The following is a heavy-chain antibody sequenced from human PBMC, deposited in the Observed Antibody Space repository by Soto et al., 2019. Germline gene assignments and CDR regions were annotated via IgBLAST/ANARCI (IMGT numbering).Heavy chain of an antibody. CDR3: ARAMIGQVDY. V-gene: IGHV4-39*01. Sequence: SSETLSLTCTVSGGSISSSSYYWGWIRQPPGKGLEWIGSIYYSGSTYYNPSLKSRVTISVDTSKNQFSLKLSSVTAADTAVYYCARAMIGQVDYWGQGTLVTVSS. D-gene: IGHD3-22*01. CDR1: GGSISSSSYY. CDR2: IYYSGST. J-gene: IGHJ4*02.